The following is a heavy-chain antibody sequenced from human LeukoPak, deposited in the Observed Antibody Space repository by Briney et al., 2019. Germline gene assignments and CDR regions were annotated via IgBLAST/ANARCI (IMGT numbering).Heavy chain of an antibody. CDR2: IRYDGSNK. CDR1: GFTFSSYG. CDR3: AKDRYYGSGSYYSDY. Sequence: PGGSLRLSCAASGFTFSSYGMHWVRQAPGKGLEWVSFIRYDGSNKYHADSVKGRFTISRDNSKNTLYLQMNSLRAEDTAVYYCAKDRYYGSGSYYSDYWGQGTLVTVSS. J-gene: IGHJ4*02. V-gene: IGHV3-30*02. D-gene: IGHD3-10*01.